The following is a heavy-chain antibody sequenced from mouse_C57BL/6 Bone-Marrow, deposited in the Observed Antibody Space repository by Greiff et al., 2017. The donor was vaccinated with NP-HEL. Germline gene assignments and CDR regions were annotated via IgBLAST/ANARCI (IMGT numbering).Heavy chain of an antibody. J-gene: IGHJ1*03. CDR1: GFPITSGYY. CDR3: AGDYDGYWYFDF. V-gene: IGHV12-3*01. D-gene: IGHD2-3*01. CDR2: ITHSGET. Sequence: ESGPGLVKPSQSLFLTCSITGFPITSGYYWIWIRQSPGKPLEWMGYITHSGETFYNPSLQSPISITRETSKNQFFLQLNSVTTEDTAMYYCAGDYDGYWYFDFWGTGTTVTVSS.